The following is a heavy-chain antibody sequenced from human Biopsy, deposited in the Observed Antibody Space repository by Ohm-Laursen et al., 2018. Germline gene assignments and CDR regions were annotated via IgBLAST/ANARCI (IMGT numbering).Heavy chain of an antibody. D-gene: IGHD5-24*01. CDR3: ASAGYNPDWNFDL. Sequence: SETLSLTCTVSGGPIDSYYWSWIRQPPGKALEWIGYIYFTGRTSYNPSLKSRVTTSVNTSKKQFSLRLSSVTAADTAVYYCASAGYNPDWNFDLWGRGTRVTASS. J-gene: IGHJ2*01. CDR2: IYFTGRT. V-gene: IGHV4-59*12. CDR1: GGPIDSYY.